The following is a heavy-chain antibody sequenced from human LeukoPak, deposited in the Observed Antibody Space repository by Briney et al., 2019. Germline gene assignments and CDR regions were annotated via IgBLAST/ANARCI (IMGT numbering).Heavy chain of an antibody. J-gene: IGHJ6*03. CDR3: AREVTIFGVVIIRSYYYYMDV. CDR2: IIPIFGTA. D-gene: IGHD3-3*01. V-gene: IGHV1-69*05. Sequence: SVKVSCKASGGTFSSYAISWVRQAPGQGLEWMGRIIPIFGTANYAQKFQGRVTITTDEFTSTAYMELSSLRSEDTAVYYCAREVTIFGVVIIRSYYYYMDVWGKGTTVTVSS. CDR1: GGTFSSYA.